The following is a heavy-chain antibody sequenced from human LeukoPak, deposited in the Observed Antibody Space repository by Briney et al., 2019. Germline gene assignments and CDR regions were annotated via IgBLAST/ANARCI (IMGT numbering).Heavy chain of an antibody. CDR1: GFTFSNYV. V-gene: IGHV3-23*01. D-gene: IGHD6-19*01. J-gene: IGHJ4*02. Sequence: GGSLRLSCAASGFTFSNYVMSWVRQAPGKGLEWVSLISGSGDSTYYADSVKGRFTISRDNSKNTLYLQMNSLRAEDTAVYYCAKHGVSIAVAGTFDYWGQGTLVTVSS. CDR3: AKHGVSIAVAGTFDY. CDR2: ISGSGDST.